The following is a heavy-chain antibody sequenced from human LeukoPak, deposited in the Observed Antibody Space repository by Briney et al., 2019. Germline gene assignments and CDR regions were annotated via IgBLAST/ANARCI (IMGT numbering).Heavy chain of an antibody. CDR1: GFSFSSYV. Sequence: PGGSLRLSCAASGFSFSSYVMSWVRQAPGKWLEWVSAISGSGGSTYYADSVKGRFTISRDNSKNTLYLQMNSLRAEDTAVYYCAKDEGAQDYWGQGTLVTVSS. V-gene: IGHV3-23*01. CDR3: AKDEGAQDY. J-gene: IGHJ4*02. CDR2: ISGSGGST. D-gene: IGHD1-26*01.